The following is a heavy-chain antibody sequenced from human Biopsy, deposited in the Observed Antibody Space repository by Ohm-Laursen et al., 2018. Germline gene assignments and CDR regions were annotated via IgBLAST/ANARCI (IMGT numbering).Heavy chain of an antibody. Sequence: SLRLSCTASGFTFTDYYMSWVRQAPGKGLEWVAYISGNGEDRYYADSVNGRLTISRDNAKNSLYLEMNSLRADDTAVYYCARDKQVTYCSTTWCKMNAYYYGMDVWGQGTTVTVSS. CDR2: ISGNGEDR. CDR1: GFTFTDYY. J-gene: IGHJ6*02. D-gene: IGHD2-2*01. V-gene: IGHV3-11*01. CDR3: ARDKQVTYCSTTWCKMNAYYYGMDV.